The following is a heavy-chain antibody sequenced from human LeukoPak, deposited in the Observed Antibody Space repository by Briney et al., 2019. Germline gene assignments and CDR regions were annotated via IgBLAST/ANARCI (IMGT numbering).Heavy chain of an antibody. D-gene: IGHD6-13*01. J-gene: IGHJ4*02. V-gene: IGHV4-34*01. CDR1: GGSFSGYY. CDR2: INHSGST. Sequence: SETLSLTCAVYGGSFSGYYWSWIRQPPGKGLEWIGEINHSGSTNYNPSLKSRVTISVDTSKNQFSLKLSSVTAADTAVYYCASSAAAGTPDYWGQETLVTVSS. CDR3: ASSAAAGTPDY.